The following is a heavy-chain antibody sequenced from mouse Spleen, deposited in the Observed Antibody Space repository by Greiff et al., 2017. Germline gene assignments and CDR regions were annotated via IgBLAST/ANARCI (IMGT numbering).Heavy chain of an antibody. CDR1: GYTFTSYW. CDR2: IDPSDSYT. D-gene: IGHD2-3*01. V-gene: IGHV1-69*01. Sequence: QVQLQQPGAELVMPGASVKLSCKASGYTFTSYWMHWVKQRPGQGLEWIGEIDPSDSYTNYNQKFKGKATLTVDKSSSTAYMQLSSLTSEDSAVYYCARRGWLPPMDYWGQGTSVTVSS. CDR3: ARRGWLPPMDY. J-gene: IGHJ4*01.